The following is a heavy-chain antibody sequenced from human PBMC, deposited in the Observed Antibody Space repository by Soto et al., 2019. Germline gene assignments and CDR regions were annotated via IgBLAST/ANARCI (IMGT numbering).Heavy chain of an antibody. CDR3: AGASSRVSSVVAAY. CDR2: INPGPSSA. J-gene: IGHJ4*02. V-gene: IGHV1-46*01. D-gene: IGHD2-15*01. Sequence: RASVKVSCKASNDGLSSHFIHWVRQAPGEGLEWMGIINPGPSSASYSKEFQGRLTLTSDMPSRTVYMQLSNLRSDDTAVYYCAGASSRVSSVVAAYWGQGTLVTVS. CDR1: NDGLSSHF.